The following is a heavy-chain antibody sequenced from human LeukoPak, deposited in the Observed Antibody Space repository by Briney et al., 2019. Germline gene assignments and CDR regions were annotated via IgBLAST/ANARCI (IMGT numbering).Heavy chain of an antibody. Sequence: PGRSLRLSCAASGFTFSSYGMHWVRQAPGKGLEWVAVISYDGSNKYYADSVKGRFTISRDNSKNTLYLQMNSLRAEDTAVYYCARDQKETYVDYWGQGTLVTVSS. J-gene: IGHJ4*02. CDR1: GFTFSSYG. CDR2: ISYDGSNK. V-gene: IGHV3-30*19. D-gene: IGHD5-24*01. CDR3: ARDQKETYVDY.